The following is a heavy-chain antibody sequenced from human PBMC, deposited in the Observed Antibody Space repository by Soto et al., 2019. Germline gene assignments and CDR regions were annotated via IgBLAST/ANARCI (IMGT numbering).Heavy chain of an antibody. V-gene: IGHV3-48*02. CDR3: ASRTRYNWNYGIDAFDI. D-gene: IGHD1-7*01. CDR2: ISSSSSTI. J-gene: IGHJ3*02. Sequence: GGSLRLSCAASGFTFSSYSMNWVRQAPGKGLEWVSYISSSSSTIYYADSVKGRFTISRDNAKNSLYLQMNSLRDEDTAVYYCASRTRYNWNYGIDAFDIWGQGTMVTVSS. CDR1: GFTFSSYS.